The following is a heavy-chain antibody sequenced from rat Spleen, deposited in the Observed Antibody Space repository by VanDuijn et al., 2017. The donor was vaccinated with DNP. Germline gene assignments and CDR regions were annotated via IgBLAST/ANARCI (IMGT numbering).Heavy chain of an antibody. J-gene: IGHJ2*01. CDR3: VRGKYNSDYFYY. V-gene: IGHV3-3*01. Sequence: EVQLQESGSGLVKPPQSLSLTCSVTGYSIISSYRWHWIRKFPGNKLEWLGYMNSAGSTNYSPSLKSRISITRDTSKNQFFLQVNSITTEDTATYYCVRGKYNSDYFYYWGQGVMVTVSS. D-gene: IGHD4-3*01. CDR2: MNSAGST. CDR1: GYSIISSYR.